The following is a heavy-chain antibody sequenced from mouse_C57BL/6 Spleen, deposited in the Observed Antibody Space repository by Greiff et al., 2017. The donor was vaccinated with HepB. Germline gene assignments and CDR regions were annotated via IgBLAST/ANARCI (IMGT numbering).Heavy chain of an antibody. CDR2: IHPNSGST. CDR3: AMDGSSYVYAMDY. V-gene: IGHV1-64*01. D-gene: IGHD1-1*01. Sequence: QVQLKQPGAELVKPGASVKLSCKASGYTFTSYWMHWVKQRPGQGLEWIGMIHPNSGSTNYNEKFKSKATLTVDKSSSTAYMQLSSLTSEDSAVYYCAMDGSSYVYAMDYWGQGTSVTVSS. J-gene: IGHJ4*01. CDR1: GYTFTSYW.